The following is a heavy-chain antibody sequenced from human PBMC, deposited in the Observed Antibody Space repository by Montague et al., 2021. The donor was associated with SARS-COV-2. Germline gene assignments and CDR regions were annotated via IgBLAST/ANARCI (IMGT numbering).Heavy chain of an antibody. CDR1: GDPISSSSYY. CDR2: INYNART. Sequence: SETLSLTCTVSGDPISSSSYYWVWIRQSPGRGLEWVGSINYNARTYYNPSLKIRVTISVDAPKDQFSLQLDSMTAADTALYSCAREHGRGFVVTGVETYFDYWGQGSLVIVSS. D-gene: IGHD2-15*01. CDR3: AREHGRGFVVTGVETYFDY. V-gene: IGHV4-39*02. J-gene: IGHJ4*02.